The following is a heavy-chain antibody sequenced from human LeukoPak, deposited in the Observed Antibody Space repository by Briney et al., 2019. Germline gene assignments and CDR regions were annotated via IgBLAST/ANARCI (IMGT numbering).Heavy chain of an antibody. Sequence: SETLSLTCTVSGGSITTDCWIWIRQPPGKGLEWIAYIYSSGMTKYNPSLKSRGTISVDPSKNQLSLKLNSVTAADTAVYYCTRRTPGPQLDEYVAYYFDLWGQGTLVTVSS. J-gene: IGHJ4*02. D-gene: IGHD3/OR15-3a*01. CDR3: TRRTPGPQLDEYVAYYFDL. CDR2: IYSSGMT. V-gene: IGHV4-4*09. CDR1: GGSITTDC.